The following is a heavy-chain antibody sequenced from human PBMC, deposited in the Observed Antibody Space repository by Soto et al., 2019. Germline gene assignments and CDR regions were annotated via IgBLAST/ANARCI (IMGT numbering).Heavy chain of an antibody. CDR1: GFTFDDYA. J-gene: IGHJ4*02. CDR3: AKDISQTMVTNVFDY. D-gene: IGHD4-17*01. V-gene: IGHV3-9*01. CDR2: ISWNSGSI. Sequence: EVQLVESGGGLVQPGRSLRLSCAASGFTFDDYAMHWVRQAPGKGQEWVSGISWNSGSIGYADSVKGRFTISRDNAKNSLYLQMNSLRAEDTVLYYCAKDISQTMVTNVFDYWGQGTLGPGSS.